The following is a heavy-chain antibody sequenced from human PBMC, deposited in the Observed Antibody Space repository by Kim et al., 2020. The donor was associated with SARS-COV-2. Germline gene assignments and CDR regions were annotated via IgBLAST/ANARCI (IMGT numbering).Heavy chain of an antibody. CDR1: GFTFSNYW. Sequence: GGSLRLSCEASGFTFSNYWMHWVRQAPGKGLVWVAHIKSDDSSTNYADSVKGRFIISRDNAKKTLYLQMNSLRVEDTAVYYCARDRARAKDYWGQGTLVTVSS. J-gene: IGHJ4*02. V-gene: IGHV3-74*01. CDR3: ARDRARAKDY. CDR2: IKSDDSST.